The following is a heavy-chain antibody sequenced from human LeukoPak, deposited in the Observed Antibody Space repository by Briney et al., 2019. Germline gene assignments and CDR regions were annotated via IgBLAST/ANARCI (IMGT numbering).Heavy chain of an antibody. V-gene: IGHV3-7*01. CDR3: ANTGWSSPDY. J-gene: IGHJ4*02. CDR1: GFTFSTSW. D-gene: IGHD2-15*01. CDR2: IKQDGSEK. Sequence: PGGSLRLSCAASGFTFSTSWMTWLRQAPGKGLEWVANIKQDGSEKYYLDSVKGRFTISRDNAKNSLYLHMNSLRAEDTAVYYCANTGWSSPDYWGLGTLVTVSS.